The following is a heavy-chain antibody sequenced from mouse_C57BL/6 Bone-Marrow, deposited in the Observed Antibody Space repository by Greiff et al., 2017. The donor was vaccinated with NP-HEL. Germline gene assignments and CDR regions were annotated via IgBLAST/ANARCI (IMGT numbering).Heavy chain of an antibody. Sequence: EVQRVESGGGLVQPKGSLKLSCAASGFSFNTYAMNWVRQAPGKGLEWVARIRSKSNNYATYYADSVKDRFTISRDDSESMLYLQMNNLKTEDTAMYYCVRLVDYPHYAMDYWGQGTSVTVSS. CDR3: VRLVDYPHYAMDY. D-gene: IGHD2-4*01. CDR1: GFSFNTYA. CDR2: IRSKSNNYAT. V-gene: IGHV10-1*01. J-gene: IGHJ4*01.